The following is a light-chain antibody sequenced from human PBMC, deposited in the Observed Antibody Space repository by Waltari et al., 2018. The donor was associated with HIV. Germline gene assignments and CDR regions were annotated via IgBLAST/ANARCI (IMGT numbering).Light chain of an antibody. CDR2: WAS. V-gene: IGKV4-1*01. CDR1: QSVLLRSHNKNY. CDR3: QQYYSSPPT. J-gene: IGKJ1*01. Sequence: DIVMTQSPDSLAVSLGERATINFKSSQSVLLRSHNKNYLAWYRQNPGQPPKLLIYWASTRESGVPDRFSGSGSGTDFTLTISSLQAEDVAVYYCQQYYSSPPTFGQGTKVEIK.